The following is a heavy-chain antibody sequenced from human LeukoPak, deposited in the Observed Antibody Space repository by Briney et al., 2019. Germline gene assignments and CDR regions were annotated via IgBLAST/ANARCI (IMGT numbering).Heavy chain of an antibody. J-gene: IGHJ4*02. Sequence: SQTLSLTCAVSGGSISSGGYSWSWIRQPPGKGLEWIGEINHSGSTNYNPSLKSRVTISVDTSKNQFSLKLSSVTAADTAVYYCAGQPGYSRSGLLDWGQGTLVTVSS. CDR3: AGQPGYSRSGLLD. D-gene: IGHD6-13*01. V-gene: IGHV4-30-2*01. CDR1: GGSISSGGYS. CDR2: INHSGST.